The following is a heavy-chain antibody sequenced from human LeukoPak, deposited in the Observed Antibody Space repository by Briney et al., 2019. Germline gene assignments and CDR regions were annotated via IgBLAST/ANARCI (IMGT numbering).Heavy chain of an antibody. D-gene: IGHD6-13*01. J-gene: IGHJ6*03. CDR3: ARGSYSSSRRYYYMDV. V-gene: IGHV6-1*01. CDR2: TYYRSKWYN. CDR1: GDSVSSNSAA. Sequence: SQTLSLTCAISGDSVSSNSAAWNWIRQSPSRGLEWLGRTYYRSKWYNDYAVSVKSRITINPDTSKNQFSLKLSSVTAADTAVYYCARGSYSSSRRYYYMDVWGKGTTVTVSS.